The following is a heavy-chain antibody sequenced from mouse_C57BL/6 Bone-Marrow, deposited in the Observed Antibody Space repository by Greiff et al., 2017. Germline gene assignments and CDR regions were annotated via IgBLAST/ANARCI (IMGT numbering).Heavy chain of an antibody. D-gene: IGHD2-4*01. V-gene: IGHV14-4*01. CDR1: GFNIKDDY. CDR2: IDPENGDT. CDR3: TTDDYDKMAWFAY. J-gene: IGHJ3*01. Sequence: QSGAELVRPGASVKLSCTASGFNIKDDYMHWVKQRPEQGLEWIGWIDPENGDTEYASKFQGKATITADKSSNTAYLQLSSLTSEDTAVYYCTTDDYDKMAWFAYWGQGTLVTVSA.